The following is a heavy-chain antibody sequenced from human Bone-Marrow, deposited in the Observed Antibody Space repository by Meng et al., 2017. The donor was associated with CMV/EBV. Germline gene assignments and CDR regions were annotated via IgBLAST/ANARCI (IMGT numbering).Heavy chain of an antibody. Sequence: SVSSGDYYWRWCRQPPGKGLEWMGDIYFSGSTYYNQSLKSRVTISVDTSKNQFSLKLSSVTAADTAVYYCARDSYYGSGSPGLNWFDPWGQGTLVTVSS. CDR3: ARDSYYGSGSPGLNWFDP. D-gene: IGHD3-10*01. J-gene: IGHJ5*02. CDR1: SVSSGDYY. V-gene: IGHV4-30-4*08. CDR2: IYFSGST.